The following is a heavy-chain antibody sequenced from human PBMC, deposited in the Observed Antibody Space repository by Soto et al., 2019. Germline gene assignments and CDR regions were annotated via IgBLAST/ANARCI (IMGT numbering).Heavy chain of an antibody. CDR2: INHSGST. D-gene: IGHD3-22*01. J-gene: IGHJ3*02. CDR1: GGSFSGYY. Sequence: TLSLTYAVYGGSFSGYYWSWIRQPPGKGLEWIGEINHSGSTNYNPSLKSRVTMSVDTSKNQFSLKLSSVTAADTAVYYCARGARRITMIVVVPEAFDIWGQGTMVTVSS. CDR3: ARGARRITMIVVVPEAFDI. V-gene: IGHV4-34*01.